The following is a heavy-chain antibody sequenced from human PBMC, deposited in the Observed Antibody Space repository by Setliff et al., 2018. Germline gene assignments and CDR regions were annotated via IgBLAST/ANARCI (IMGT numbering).Heavy chain of an antibody. CDR3: ARGHCSSGECPNYFDP. V-gene: IGHV4-31*03. D-gene: IGHD2-15*01. CDR1: GGSMIGGHYY. J-gene: IGHJ5*02. Sequence: PSETLSLTCTVSGGSMIGGHYYWSWIRQLPGKGLEWIAYIYYSGNTYYNPSLKSRVTISVDTSKNQSSLKINSVTAADTAVYYCARGHCSSGECPNYFDPWGQGTLVTVSS. CDR2: IYYSGNT.